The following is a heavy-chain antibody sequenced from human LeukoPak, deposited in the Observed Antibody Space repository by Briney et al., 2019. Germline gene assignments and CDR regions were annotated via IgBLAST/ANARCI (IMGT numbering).Heavy chain of an antibody. CDR2: ISGSDETT. J-gene: IGHJ3*02. V-gene: IGHV3-23*01. CDR1: GFTFSSYA. D-gene: IGHD5-24*01. CDR3: AKVLVRWAFDI. Sequence: GGSLRLSCAASGFTFSSYAMSWVRQAPGKGLEWVSGISGSDETTYADSVKGRFTISRDNSENTLYLQMNSLRAEDTAVYYCAKVLVRWAFDIWGQGTMVTVYS.